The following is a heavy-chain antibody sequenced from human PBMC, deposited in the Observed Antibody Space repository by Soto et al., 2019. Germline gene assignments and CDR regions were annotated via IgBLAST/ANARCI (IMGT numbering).Heavy chain of an antibody. V-gene: IGHV4-34*01. Sequence: QVQLQQWGAGLLKPSETLSLTCAVYGGSFSGYYWSWIRQPPGKGLEWIGEINHSGSTNYNPSLKRRVTISVDTSKNQFSLKLSSVTAADTAVYYCARASPITIFGVYYYYMDVWGKGTTVTVSS. CDR3: ARASPITIFGVYYYYMDV. CDR2: INHSGST. D-gene: IGHD3-3*01. CDR1: GGSFSGYY. J-gene: IGHJ6*03.